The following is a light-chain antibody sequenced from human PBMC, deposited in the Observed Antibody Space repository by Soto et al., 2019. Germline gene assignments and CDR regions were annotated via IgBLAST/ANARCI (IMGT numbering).Light chain of an antibody. CDR1: SSDVGGYND. Sequence: QSALTQPRAVCGSPGQSVTISCTGTSSDVGGYNDVSWYQQYPGKAPKLMIYDVSKRPSGVPERFSGSKSGNTASLTVSGLQADDEAEYYCCSYAGSVIFGGGTKLTVL. CDR2: DVS. J-gene: IGLJ2*01. CDR3: CSYAGSVI. V-gene: IGLV2-11*01.